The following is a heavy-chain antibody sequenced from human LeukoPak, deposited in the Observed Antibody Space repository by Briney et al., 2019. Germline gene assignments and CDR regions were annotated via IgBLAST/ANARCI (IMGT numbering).Heavy chain of an antibody. CDR2: ISAYNGNT. J-gene: IGHJ4*02. Sequence: ASVKVSCKASGYTFTSYGISWVRQAPGQGLEWMGWISAYNGNTNYAQKLQGRVTMATDTSTSTAYMELRGLRSDDTAVYYCARGLGGTYYDFWSGDDYWGQGTLVTVSS. CDR3: ARGLGGTYYDFWSGDDY. D-gene: IGHD3-3*01. V-gene: IGHV1-18*01. CDR1: GYTFTSYG.